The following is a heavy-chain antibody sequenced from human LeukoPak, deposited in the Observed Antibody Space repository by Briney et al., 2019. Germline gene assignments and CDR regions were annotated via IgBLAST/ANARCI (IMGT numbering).Heavy chain of an antibody. D-gene: IGHD3-9*01. V-gene: IGHV3-48*04. CDR1: GFTFSSYS. CDR2: ISSSSSTI. J-gene: IGHJ4*02. Sequence: GGSLRLSCAASGFTFSSYSMNWVRQAPGKGLEWVSYISSSSSTIYYADSVKGRFTISRDNAKNSLYLQMNSLRAEDTAVYYCARDSDDILTGYYYFDYWGQGTLVTVSS. CDR3: ARDSDDILTGYYYFDY.